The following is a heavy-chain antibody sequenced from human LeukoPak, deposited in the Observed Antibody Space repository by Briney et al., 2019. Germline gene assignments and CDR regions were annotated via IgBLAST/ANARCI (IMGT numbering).Heavy chain of an antibody. CDR1: GFTFGDYA. Sequence: GGSLRLSCTASGFTFGDYAMSWFRQAPGKGLEWVGFIRSKAYGGTTEYAASVKGRFTTSRDDSKSIAYLQMNSLKTEDTAVYYCTRRAYYDSSGYYHDYWGQGTLVTVSS. D-gene: IGHD3-22*01. CDR2: IRSKAYGGTT. CDR3: TRRAYYDSSGYYHDY. J-gene: IGHJ4*02. V-gene: IGHV3-49*03.